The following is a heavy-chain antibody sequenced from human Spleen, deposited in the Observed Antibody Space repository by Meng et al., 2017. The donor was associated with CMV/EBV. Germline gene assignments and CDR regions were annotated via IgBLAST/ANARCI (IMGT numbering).Heavy chain of an antibody. CDR3: ARARMITVNLYYYYYGMDV. V-gene: IGHV1-69*02. J-gene: IGHJ6*02. D-gene: IGHD4-11*01. Sequence: SVKVSCKASGGTFSSYTISWVRQAPGQGLEWMGRIIPILGIANYAQKFQGRVTITADKSTSTAYMELSSLRSEDTAVYYCARARMITVNLYYYYYGMDVWGQGTTVTVSS. CDR2: IIPILGIA. CDR1: GGTFSSYT.